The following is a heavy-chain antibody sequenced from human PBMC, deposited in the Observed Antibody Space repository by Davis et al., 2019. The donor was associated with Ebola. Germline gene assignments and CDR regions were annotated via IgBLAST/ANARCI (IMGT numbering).Heavy chain of an antibody. J-gene: IGHJ6*02. V-gene: IGHV4-4*02. CDR1: GGSISSSNW. CDR3: ASSDYGYYYYGMDV. Sequence: MPSETLSLTCAVSGGSISSSNWWRWVRQPPGKGLEWIGEIYHSGSTNYNPSLKSRVTISIDKSKNQFSLKLSSVTAADTAVYYCASSDYGYYYYGMDVWGQGTTVTVSS. CDR2: IYHSGST. D-gene: IGHD4-17*01.